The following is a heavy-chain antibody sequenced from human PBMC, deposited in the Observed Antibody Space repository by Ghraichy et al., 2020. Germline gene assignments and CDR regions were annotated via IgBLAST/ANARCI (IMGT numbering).Heavy chain of an antibody. V-gene: IGHV1-2*06. Sequence: ASVKVSCTASGYTFSDHYIQWIRQAPGQRPEWMGRINPKSGGTYYAQNFKARIILTRDTSLTTAYMELTRLTADDTAMYYCGRRQDAHASRSPVDFWGQGTQVTVSS. CDR2: INPKSGGT. CDR3: GRRQDAHASRSPVDF. D-gene: IGHD2-2*01. J-gene: IGHJ1*01. CDR1: GYTFSDHY.